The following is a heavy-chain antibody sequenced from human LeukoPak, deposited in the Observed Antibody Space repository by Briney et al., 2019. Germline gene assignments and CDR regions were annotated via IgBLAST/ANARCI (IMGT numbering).Heavy chain of an antibody. CDR3: ARRRYYDGSGYLE. J-gene: IGHJ1*01. Sequence: NPSETLSLTCSVSGDSVSRSDSYWDWIRQPPGKGLQWIGTIYYSGRTYYSPSLKSRVTMSVDTSNNQFSLNLRSVTAADTAVYSCARRRYYDGSGYLEWGQGTLLSVSS. CDR2: IYYSGRT. V-gene: IGHV4-39*01. CDR1: GDSVSRSDSY. D-gene: IGHD3-22*01.